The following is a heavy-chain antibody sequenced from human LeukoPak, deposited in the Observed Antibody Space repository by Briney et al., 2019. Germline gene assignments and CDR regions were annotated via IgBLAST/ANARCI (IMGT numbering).Heavy chain of an antibody. J-gene: IGHJ4*02. V-gene: IGHV3-30*04. CDR2: ISYDGSTI. Sequence: PGGSLRLSCAASGFTFSSYAMPWVRQAPGKGLEWVAVISYDGSTIYYADSVKGRFTISRDNSKNTQHLQMNSLRTEDTAVYYCAARAIFAFDYWGQGTLVTVSS. CDR3: AARAIFAFDY. CDR1: GFTFSSYA. D-gene: IGHD3-3*01.